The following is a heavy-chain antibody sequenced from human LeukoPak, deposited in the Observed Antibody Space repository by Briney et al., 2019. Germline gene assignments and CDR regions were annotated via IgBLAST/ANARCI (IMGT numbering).Heavy chain of an antibody. V-gene: IGHV4-59*01. D-gene: IGHD3-9*01. CDR1: GASISSNY. CDR2: MFYIGST. CDR3: ARGSHNILS. J-gene: IGHJ4*02. Sequence: PSETLSLTCSVSGASISSNYWSWIRQPPGKGLEWIGYMFYIGSTNYNPSLKSRVTISVDTSKNQFSLNLSSVTAADTAVYYCARGSHNILSWGQGTLVTVSS.